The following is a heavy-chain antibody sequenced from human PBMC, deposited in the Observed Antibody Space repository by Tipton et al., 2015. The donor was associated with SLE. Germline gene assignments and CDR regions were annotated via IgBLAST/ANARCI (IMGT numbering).Heavy chain of an antibody. D-gene: IGHD3-22*01. Sequence: TLSLTCTVSGGSISSSSYYWGWIRQPPGKGLEWIGRIYYSGSTYYNPSLKSRVTMSVDTSKNRFSLNLSSVTAADTAVYYCARLGYYDSSAGCWGQGTLVTVSS. CDR2: IYYSGST. CDR3: ARLGYYDSSAGC. J-gene: IGHJ4*02. V-gene: IGHV4-39*01. CDR1: GGSISSSSYY.